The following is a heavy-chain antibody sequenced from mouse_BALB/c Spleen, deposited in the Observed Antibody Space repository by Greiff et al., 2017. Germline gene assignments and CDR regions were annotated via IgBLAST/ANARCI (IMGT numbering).Heavy chain of an antibody. D-gene: IGHD3-2*01. Sequence: QVHVKQSGAELVRPGSSVKISCKASGYAFSSYWMNWVKQRPGQGLEWIGQIYPGDGDTNYNGKFKGKATLTADKSSSTAYMQLSSLTSEDSAVYFCARDSSGPDYWGQGTSVTVSS. V-gene: IGHV1-80*01. CDR3: ARDSSGPDY. CDR2: IYPGDGDT. J-gene: IGHJ4*01. CDR1: GYAFSSYW.